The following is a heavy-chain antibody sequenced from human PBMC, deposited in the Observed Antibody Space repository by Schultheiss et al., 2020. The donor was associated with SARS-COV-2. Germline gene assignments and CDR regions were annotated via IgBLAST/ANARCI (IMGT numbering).Heavy chain of an antibody. CDR1: GGSISSSSYY. Sequence: SETLSLTCTVSGGSISSSSYYWGWIRQPPGKGLEWIGSIYHSGSTYYNPSLKSRVTISVDTSKNQFSLKLSSVTAADTAVYYCARESPGGAGMGYWGQGTLVTVSS. CDR2: IYHSGST. J-gene: IGHJ4*02. V-gene: IGHV4-39*07. D-gene: IGHD6-19*01. CDR3: ARESPGGAGMGY.